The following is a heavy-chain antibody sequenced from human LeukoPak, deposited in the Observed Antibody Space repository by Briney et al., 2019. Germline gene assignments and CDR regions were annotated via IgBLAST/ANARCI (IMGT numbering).Heavy chain of an antibody. CDR2: FDPEDGET. CDR1: GHTLTELS. CDR3: ATAGHSSSWTGGYFDY. Sequence: ASVKVSCKVSGHTLTELSMHWVRQAPGKGLEWMGGFDPEDGETIYAQKFQGRVAMTEDTSTDTAYMELSSLRSEDTAVYYCATAGHSSSWTGGYFDYWGQGTLVTVSS. D-gene: IGHD6-13*01. V-gene: IGHV1-24*01. J-gene: IGHJ4*02.